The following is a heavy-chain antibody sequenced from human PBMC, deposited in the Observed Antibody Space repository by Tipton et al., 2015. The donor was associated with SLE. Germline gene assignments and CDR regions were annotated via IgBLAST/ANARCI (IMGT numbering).Heavy chain of an antibody. CDR2: ISYDGSNK. CDR1: GFTFSSYA. V-gene: IGHV3-30-3*02. D-gene: IGHD3-3*01. CDR3: ASPLGFGVVMGYFDY. Sequence: SLRLSCAASGFTFSSYAMHWVRQAPGKGLEWVAVISYDGSNKYYADSVKGRFTISRDNSKNTLYLQMNSLRAEDTAVYYCASPLGFGVVMGYFDYWGQGTLVTVSS. J-gene: IGHJ4*02.